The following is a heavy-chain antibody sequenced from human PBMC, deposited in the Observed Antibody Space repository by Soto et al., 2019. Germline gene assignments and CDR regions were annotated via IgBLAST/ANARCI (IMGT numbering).Heavy chain of an antibody. D-gene: IGHD3-22*01. Sequence: QVQLQESGPGLVKPSQTLSLTCTVSGGSISSGGYYLSWIRQHPGKGLEWIGYIYYSGSTYYNPSLKSRVTISLDTSKNQFALKLSSVTAADTDVYYCARGRRITVIVVALWSFDIWGQGTMVTVAS. CDR2: IYYSGST. J-gene: IGHJ3*02. CDR1: GGSISSGGYY. CDR3: ARGRRITVIVVALWSFDI. V-gene: IGHV4-31*03.